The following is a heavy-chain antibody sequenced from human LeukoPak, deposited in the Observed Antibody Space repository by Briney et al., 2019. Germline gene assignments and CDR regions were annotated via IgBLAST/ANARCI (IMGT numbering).Heavy chain of an antibody. Sequence: GRPLRLSCAASGFTFSSYGMHWVRQAPGKGLEWVAVISYDGSNKYYADSVKGRFTISRDNSKNTLYLQMNSLRAEDTAVYYCAGYCSSTSCPEYYYGMDVWGQGTTVTVSS. CDR3: AGYCSSTSCPEYYYGMDV. V-gene: IGHV3-30*03. CDR2: ISYDGSNK. D-gene: IGHD2-2*01. CDR1: GFTFSSYG. J-gene: IGHJ6*02.